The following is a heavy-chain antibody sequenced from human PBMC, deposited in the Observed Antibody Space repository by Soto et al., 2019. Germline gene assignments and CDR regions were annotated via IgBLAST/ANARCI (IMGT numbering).Heavy chain of an antibody. D-gene: IGHD5-12*01. Sequence: PSETLSLTCTVSGGSVSSGSYYWSWIRQPPGKGLEWIGYIYYSGSTNYNPSLKSRVTISVDTSKNQFSLKLSSVTAADTAVYYCAREARYGGYDSWDYWGQGTLVTVSS. V-gene: IGHV4-61*01. J-gene: IGHJ4*02. CDR3: AREARYGGYDSWDY. CDR2: IYYSGST. CDR1: GGSVSSGSYY.